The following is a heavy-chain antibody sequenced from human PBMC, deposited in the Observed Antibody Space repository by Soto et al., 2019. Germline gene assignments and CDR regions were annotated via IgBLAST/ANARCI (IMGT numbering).Heavy chain of an antibody. CDR1: GYTFTDFY. Sequence: ASVKVSCKTSGYTFTDFYMHWVRQAPGQGLEWMGWINPYSGGTNYAQNLQGWVTMTRDTSISTAYMELSRLRSDDTDVYYWATARTSIAVAVETEYCLDYWGQGTLVTVSS. CDR2: INPYSGGT. D-gene: IGHD6-19*01. V-gene: IGHV1-2*04. CDR3: ATARTSIAVAVETEYCLDY. J-gene: IGHJ4*02.